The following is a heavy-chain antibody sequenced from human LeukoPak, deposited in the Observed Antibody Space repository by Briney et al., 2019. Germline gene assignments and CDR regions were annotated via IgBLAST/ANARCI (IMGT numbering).Heavy chain of an antibody. CDR3: ARFVPAASRYYFDY. J-gene: IGHJ4*02. V-gene: IGHV4-34*01. D-gene: IGHD2-2*01. CDR2: INHSGST. CDR1: GGSFSGYY. Sequence: PSETLSLTCAVYGGSFSGYYWSWIRQPPGKGLEWIGEINHSGSTNYNPSLKSRVTISADTSKNQFSLKLSSVTAADTAVYYCARFVPAASRYYFDYWGQGTLVTVSS.